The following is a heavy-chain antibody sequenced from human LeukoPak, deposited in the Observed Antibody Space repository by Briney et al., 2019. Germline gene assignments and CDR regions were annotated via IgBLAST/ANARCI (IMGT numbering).Heavy chain of an antibody. V-gene: IGHV3-7*01. J-gene: IGHJ4*02. Sequence: GSLRLSCTVSGFTPENYWMNWVRQAPGKGPEWVANIKQDGSVEHYLDSVKGRFTISRDNAKNSLILQMNSLRDEDTAVYYCARWAGVIDFWGQGTPVTVSS. CDR3: ARWAGVIDF. CDR2: IKQDGSVE. D-gene: IGHD3-10*01. CDR1: GFTPENYW.